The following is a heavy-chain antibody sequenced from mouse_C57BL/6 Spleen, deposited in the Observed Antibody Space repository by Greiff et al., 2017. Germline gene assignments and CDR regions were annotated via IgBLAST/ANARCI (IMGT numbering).Heavy chain of an antibody. V-gene: IGHV5-17*01. D-gene: IGHD1-1*01. CDR2: ISSGSSTI. CDR1: GFTFSDYG. CDR3: ARKDYYEGFAY. Sequence: EVKVVESGGGLVKPGGSLKLSCAASGFTFSDYGMHWVRQAPEKGLEWVAYISSGSSTIYYADTVKGRFTISRDNAKNTLFLQMTSLRSEDTAMYYCARKDYYEGFAYWGQGTLVTVSA. J-gene: IGHJ3*01.